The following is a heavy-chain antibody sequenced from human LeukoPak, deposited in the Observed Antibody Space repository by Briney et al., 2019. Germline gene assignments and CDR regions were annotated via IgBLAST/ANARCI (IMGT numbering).Heavy chain of an antibody. Sequence: GGSLRLSCVASGYTFSPYWMSWVRQTPGKGLEWVASISNGGSATYYVDSVRGRFTISRDDAKNSLLLQMNGLRADDTAVYYCTRENYVPDSWGQGTLVTVSS. J-gene: IGHJ4*02. CDR3: TRENYVPDS. D-gene: IGHD3-10*02. CDR1: GYTFSPYW. V-gene: IGHV3-7*03. CDR2: ISNGGSAT.